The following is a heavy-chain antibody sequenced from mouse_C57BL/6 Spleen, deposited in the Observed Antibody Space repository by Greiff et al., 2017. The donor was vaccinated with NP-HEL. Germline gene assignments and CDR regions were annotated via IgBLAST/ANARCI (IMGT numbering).Heavy chain of an antibody. Sequence: EVKLVESGPELVKPGASVKIPCKASGYTFTDYNMDWVKQSHGKSLEWIGDINPNNGGTIYNQKFKGKATLTVDKSSSTAYMELRSLTSEDTAVYYCARRDLYDGYYDWYFDVWGTGTTVTVSS. V-gene: IGHV1-18*01. CDR1: GYTFTDYN. CDR2: INPNNGGT. J-gene: IGHJ1*03. CDR3: ARRDLYDGYYDWYFDV. D-gene: IGHD2-3*01.